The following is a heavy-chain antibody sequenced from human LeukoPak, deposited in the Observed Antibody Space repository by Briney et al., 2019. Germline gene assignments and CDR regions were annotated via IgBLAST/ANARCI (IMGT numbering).Heavy chain of an antibody. CDR1: GFTFSSYW. D-gene: IGHD1-1*01. CDR3: ARALTTLTYEGY. V-gene: IGHV3-7*01. Sequence: GGSLRLSCAASGFTFSSYWMNWARQAPGKGLEWVASINHNGNVNYYVDSVKGRFTISRGNAKNSLYLQMNSLRAEDTAVYYCARALTTLTYEGYWGQGTLVTVSS. J-gene: IGHJ4*02. CDR2: INHNGNVN.